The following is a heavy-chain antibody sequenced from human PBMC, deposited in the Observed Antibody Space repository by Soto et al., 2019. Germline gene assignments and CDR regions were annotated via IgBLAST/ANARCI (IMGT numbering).Heavy chain of an antibody. Sequence: GXSVKVSCKASGYTFATYAIHLVRQSPGQGLEWMGWINPATGNTEYSEKFQDRVTITRDTSASTAYMELRGMRSEDTAVYYCARRYKSAGWPEPWGQGTLVTVSS. D-gene: IGHD1-1*01. CDR1: GYTFATYA. V-gene: IGHV1-3*01. J-gene: IGHJ5*02. CDR3: ARRYKSAGWPEP. CDR2: INPATGNT.